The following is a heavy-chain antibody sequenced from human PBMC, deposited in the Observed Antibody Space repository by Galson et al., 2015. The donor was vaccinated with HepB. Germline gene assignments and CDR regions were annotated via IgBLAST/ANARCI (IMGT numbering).Heavy chain of an antibody. V-gene: IGHV6-1*01. CDR3: SREWFGKFSLLGS. J-gene: IGHJ4*02. Sequence: CAISGDSVSSNSAAWNWIRQSPSRGLEWLGRTYYRSKWCNDYAVSVKSRITINPDTSKNQFSLQLNSETPIDTAVYYCSREWFGKFSLLGSWGQGTLVTVSS. CDR1: GDSVSSNSAA. CDR2: TYYRSKWCN. D-gene: IGHD3-10*01.